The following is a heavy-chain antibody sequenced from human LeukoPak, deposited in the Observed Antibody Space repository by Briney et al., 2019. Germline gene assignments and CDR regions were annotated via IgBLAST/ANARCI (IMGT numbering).Heavy chain of an antibody. CDR3: ASVATGLW. V-gene: IGHV3-23*01. D-gene: IGHD5-12*01. CDR1: GFTFRSNV. J-gene: IGHJ4*02. Sequence: GGSLRLSCAASGFTFRSNVVSWVRQAPGKGLEWVSAISGSGDSTYYADSVKGRFSISRDNSKNTLYLQMNSLRAEDTAVYYCASVATGLWWGQGTLVTVSS. CDR2: ISGSGDST.